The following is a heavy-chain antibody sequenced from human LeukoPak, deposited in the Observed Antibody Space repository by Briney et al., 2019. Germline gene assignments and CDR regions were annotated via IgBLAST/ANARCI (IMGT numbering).Heavy chain of an antibody. Sequence: GGSLRLSCAASGFTFSSYGMHWVRQAPGKGLEWVAVISYDGSNKYYADSVKGRFTISRDNSKNTLYLQMNSLRAEDTAVYYCAKESLRWRDFDLWGRGTLVTVSS. D-gene: IGHD4-23*01. CDR2: ISYDGSNK. CDR1: GFTFSSYG. CDR3: AKESLRWRDFDL. V-gene: IGHV3-30*18. J-gene: IGHJ2*01.